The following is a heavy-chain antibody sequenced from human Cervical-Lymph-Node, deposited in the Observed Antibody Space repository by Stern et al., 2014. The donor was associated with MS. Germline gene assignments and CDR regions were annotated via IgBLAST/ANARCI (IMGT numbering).Heavy chain of an antibody. V-gene: IGHV3-9*01. D-gene: IGHD6-19*01. CDR2: ISWNTGSI. J-gene: IGHJ4*02. Sequence: EVQLVESGGGLVQPGRSLRLSCAASGFIFDDYAMHWVRQAPGKGLEWVSGISWNTGSIGYADSVKGRFTISRDNAKNSLYLQMNSLRTEDTALYYCAKDSVIFSSGRYFDYWGQGTLVTVS. CDR3: AKDSVIFSSGRYFDY. CDR1: GFIFDDYA.